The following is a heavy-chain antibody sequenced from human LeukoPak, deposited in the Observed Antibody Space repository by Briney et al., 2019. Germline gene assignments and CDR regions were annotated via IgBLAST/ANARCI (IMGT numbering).Heavy chain of an antibody. CDR3: AKLWGTQYCSSTSCYFDY. CDR1: GFTFSSYG. CDR2: ISYDGSNK. D-gene: IGHD2-2*01. J-gene: IGHJ4*02. V-gene: IGHV3-30*18. Sequence: GRSLGLSCAASGFTFSSYGMHWVRQAPGKGLEWEAVISYDGSNKYYADSVKGRFTISRDNSKNTLYLQMNSLRAEDTAVYYCAKLWGTQYCSSTSCYFDYWGQGTLVTVSS.